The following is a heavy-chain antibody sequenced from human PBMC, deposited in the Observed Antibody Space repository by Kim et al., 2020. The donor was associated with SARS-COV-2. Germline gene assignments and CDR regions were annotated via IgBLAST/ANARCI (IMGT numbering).Heavy chain of an antibody. D-gene: IGHD5-18*01. CDR3: ARGTPRTYSYGYYFDY. V-gene: IGHV1-46*01. CDR2: INPSGGST. CDR1: GFTFTSYY. J-gene: IGHJ4*02. Sequence: ASVKVSCKASGFTFTSYYMHWVRQAPGQGLEWMGIINPSGGSTSYAQKFQGRVTMTRDTSTSTVYMELSSLRSEDTAVYYCARGTPRTYSYGYYFDYWGQGTLVTVSS.